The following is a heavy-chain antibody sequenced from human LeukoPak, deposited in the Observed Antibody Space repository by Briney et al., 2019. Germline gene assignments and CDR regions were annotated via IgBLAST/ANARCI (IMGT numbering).Heavy chain of an antibody. V-gene: IGHV3-33*06. Sequence: GGSLRLSCEVSGFTFSNYGMHWVRQAPGRGPEWVAVIGYDGSNRYYADSVKGRFTISRDNSKNTLYLQMNSLRAEDTAVYHCAKVAVAYFDYWGQGTLVTVSS. D-gene: IGHD6-19*01. J-gene: IGHJ4*02. CDR2: IGYDGSNR. CDR3: AKVAVAYFDY. CDR1: GFTFSNYG.